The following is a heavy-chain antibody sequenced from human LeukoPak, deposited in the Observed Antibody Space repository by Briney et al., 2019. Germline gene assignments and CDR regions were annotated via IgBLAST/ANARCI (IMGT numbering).Heavy chain of an antibody. Sequence: PSETLSLNCAVYGGSFSGYHWSWLRQPQGAGRVWSGEINHSGSTNYNPSLKSRVTISMDTSKNQFSLKLSSVTAADTAVYYCARGWRIAARNFDYWGQGTLVTVSS. V-gene: IGHV4-34*01. CDR3: ARGWRIAARNFDY. CDR1: GGSFSGYH. CDR2: INHSGST. D-gene: IGHD6-6*01. J-gene: IGHJ4*02.